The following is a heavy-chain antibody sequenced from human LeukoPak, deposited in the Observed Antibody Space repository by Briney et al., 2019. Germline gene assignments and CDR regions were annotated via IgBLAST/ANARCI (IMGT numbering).Heavy chain of an antibody. CDR2: ISGSGGST. V-gene: IGHV3-23*01. CDR1: GFTFSSYA. D-gene: IGHD3-10*01. J-gene: IGHJ5*02. Sequence: GGSLRLSCAASGFTFSSYAMSWVRQAPGKGLEWVSAISGSGGSTYYADSVKGRFTISRDNSENTLYLQMNSLRAEDTAVYYCAPARLLNWFDPWGQGTLVTVSS. CDR3: APARLLNWFDP.